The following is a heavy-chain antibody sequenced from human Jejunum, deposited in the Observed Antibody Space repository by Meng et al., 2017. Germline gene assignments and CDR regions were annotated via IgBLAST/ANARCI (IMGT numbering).Heavy chain of an antibody. Sequence: GGSLRLSCGVSGFTFSNFWMSWVRQAPGKGLEWLAIIKQDGSEIHYVDSVKGRFTISRENVDSSLYLHMTSMRDEDTAMYYCAKVYRDSVSLYRHFDFWGQGTLVTVSS. J-gene: IGHJ4*02. CDR2: IKQDGSEI. D-gene: IGHD5-24*01. CDR3: AKVYRDSVSLYRHFDF. CDR1: GFTFSNFW. V-gene: IGHV3-7*03.